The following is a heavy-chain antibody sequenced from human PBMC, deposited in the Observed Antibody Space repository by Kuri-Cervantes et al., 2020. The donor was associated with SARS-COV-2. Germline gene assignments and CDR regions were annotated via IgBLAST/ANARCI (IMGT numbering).Heavy chain of an antibody. V-gene: IGHV4-39*01. J-gene: IGHJ4*02. Sequence: GSLRLSCTVSGGSISSSSYYWSWIRQPPGKGLEWIGEINHSGSTNYNPSLKSRVTISVDTSKNQFSLKLSSVTAADTAVYYCAGDYGDERGFFDYWGLGTLVTVSS. D-gene: IGHD4-17*01. CDR2: INHSGST. CDR3: AGDYGDERGFFDY. CDR1: GGSISSSSYY.